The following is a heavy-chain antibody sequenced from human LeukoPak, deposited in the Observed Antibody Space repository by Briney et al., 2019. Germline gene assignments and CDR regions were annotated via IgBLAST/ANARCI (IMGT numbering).Heavy chain of an antibody. J-gene: IGHJ3*02. Sequence: SETLSLTCTVSGGSISSYYWSWIRQPPGKGLEWIGYIYYSGSTNYNPSLKSRVTISVDTSKNQFSLKLSSVTAADTAVYYCARDVGRFDAFDIWGQGTMVTVSS. V-gene: IGHV4-59*01. CDR3: ARDVGRFDAFDI. CDR1: GGSISSYY. D-gene: IGHD2-15*01. CDR2: IYYSGST.